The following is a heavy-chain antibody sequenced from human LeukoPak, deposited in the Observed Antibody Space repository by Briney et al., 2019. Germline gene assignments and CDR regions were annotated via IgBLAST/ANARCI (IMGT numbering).Heavy chain of an antibody. CDR3: ARLGGLTVTTVDY. Sequence: GASVKVSCKASGYTFTGYYMHWVRQAPGQGLEWMGWINPSGGSTSYAQKFQGRVTMSVDTSKNQFSLKLSSVTAADTAVYYCARLGGLTVTTVDYWGQGTLVTVSS. CDR2: INPSGGST. D-gene: IGHD4-11*01. CDR1: GYTFTGYY. J-gene: IGHJ4*02. V-gene: IGHV1-46*01.